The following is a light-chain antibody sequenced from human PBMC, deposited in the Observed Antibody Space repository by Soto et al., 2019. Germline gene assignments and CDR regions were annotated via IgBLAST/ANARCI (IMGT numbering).Light chain of an antibody. V-gene: IGLV1-51*01. CDR2: DTN. Sequence: QSVLTQPPSVSAAPGQRVTISCSGTTPNIGSNAVSWYLQVPGTVPKLLIYDTNKRPSGIPDRISGSKSCSSATLDITGLQTGDEADYYCATWDSSLKIGVFGGGTKLTVL. CDR3: ATWDSSLKIGV. CDR1: TPNIGSNA. J-gene: IGLJ3*02.